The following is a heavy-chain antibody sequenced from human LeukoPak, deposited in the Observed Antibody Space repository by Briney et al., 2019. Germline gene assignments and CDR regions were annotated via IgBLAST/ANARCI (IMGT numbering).Heavy chain of an antibody. J-gene: IGHJ4*02. CDR3: ARVGSPG. D-gene: IGHD3-10*01. CDR1: GFTFNSYP. V-gene: IGHV3-53*01. CDR2: TYSDLST. Sequence: GGSLRLSCAASGFTFNSYPMHWVRQAPGKGLGWVSVTYSDLSTYYADSVKGRFTISRDNSKNTLYLHMNSLRAEDTAVYYCARVGSPGWGQGTLVTVSS.